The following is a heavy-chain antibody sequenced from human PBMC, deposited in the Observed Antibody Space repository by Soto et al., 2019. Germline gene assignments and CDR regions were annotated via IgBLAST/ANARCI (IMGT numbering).Heavy chain of an antibody. D-gene: IGHD2-8*01. Sequence: QVQLVQSGAEVKKPGASVKVSCKASGYTFTSYGISWVRQAPGQGLEWMGWISAYNGNTNYAQKLQGRVTMTTDTSTSTDYMELRSLRSDDTAVYYCAREYCTNGVCPRPFDYWGQGTLVTVSS. CDR1: GYTFTSYG. CDR3: AREYCTNGVCPRPFDY. CDR2: ISAYNGNT. V-gene: IGHV1-18*01. J-gene: IGHJ4*02.